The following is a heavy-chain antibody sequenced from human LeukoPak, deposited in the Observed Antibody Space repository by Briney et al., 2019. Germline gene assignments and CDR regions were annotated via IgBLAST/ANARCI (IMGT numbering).Heavy chain of an antibody. CDR3: ARVLMEYGDYGFFDY. CDR2: ISSSSSYI. J-gene: IGHJ4*02. V-gene: IGHV3-21*01. D-gene: IGHD4-17*01. CDR1: GFTFSSYS. Sequence: GRSLRLSCAASGFTFSSYSMNWVRQAPGKGLEWVSSISSSSSYIYYADSVKGRFTISRDNAKNSLYLQMNSLRAEDTAVYYCARVLMEYGDYGFFDYWGQGTLVTVSS.